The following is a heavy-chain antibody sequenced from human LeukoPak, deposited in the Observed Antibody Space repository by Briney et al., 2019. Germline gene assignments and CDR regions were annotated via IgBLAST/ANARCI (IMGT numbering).Heavy chain of an antibody. J-gene: IGHJ3*02. Sequence: SETLSLTCTVSIYSISTGYYWGWIRQPPGKGLEWIGSIYHSGNTYYNPSFKSRVTISVDTSKNQFSLKLSSVTAADTAVYYCARQDGYCSSTSCYIPNAYSFDIWGQGTMVTVSS. CDR2: IYHSGNT. D-gene: IGHD2-2*02. CDR1: IYSISTGYY. CDR3: ARQDGYCSSTSCYIPNAYSFDI. V-gene: IGHV4-38-2*02.